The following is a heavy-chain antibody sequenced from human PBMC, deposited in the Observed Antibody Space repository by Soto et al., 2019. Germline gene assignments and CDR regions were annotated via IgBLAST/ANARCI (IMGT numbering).Heavy chain of an antibody. CDR3: ARDGRWLVLDY. Sequence: ASVKVSCKASGYTFTNYAIHWVRQAPGQRLEWMGWMNAGDGNTEYSQRVQGRVTITRYTSASTADMEVSSLRSEDTAVYYCARDGRWLVLDYWGQGTLVTVSS. CDR1: GYTFTNYA. D-gene: IGHD6-19*01. V-gene: IGHV1-3*01. CDR2: MNAGDGNT. J-gene: IGHJ4*02.